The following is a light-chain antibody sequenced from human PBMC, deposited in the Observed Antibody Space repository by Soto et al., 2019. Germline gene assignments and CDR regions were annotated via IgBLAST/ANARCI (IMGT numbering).Light chain of an antibody. CDR3: QQYNNWPLALT. Sequence: EIVMTQSPATLSVSPGERATLSCRASQSVSSNLAWYQQKPGQAPRLLIYGAPTRATGIPARFSGSGSGTEFTLTISSLQSEDFAVYYCQQYNNWPLALTFGGGTKVEIK. CDR2: GAP. V-gene: IGKV3-15*01. CDR1: QSVSSN. J-gene: IGKJ4*01.